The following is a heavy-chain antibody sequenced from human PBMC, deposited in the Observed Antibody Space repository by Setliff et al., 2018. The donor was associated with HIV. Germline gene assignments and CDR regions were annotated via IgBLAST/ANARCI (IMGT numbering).Heavy chain of an antibody. Sequence: PGESLKISCKDSGYTFSNYCIAWVRQMPGKGLEWMGIIYPGNSDTTYSPSFQGQVTISADKSISTAYLQWSSLKASDTAMYYCARHPPIAVAGTGYYYYYMDVWGKGTTVTVSS. V-gene: IGHV5-51*01. J-gene: IGHJ6*03. D-gene: IGHD6-19*01. CDR3: ARHPPIAVAGTGYYYYYMDV. CDR1: GYTFSNYC. CDR2: IYPGNSDT.